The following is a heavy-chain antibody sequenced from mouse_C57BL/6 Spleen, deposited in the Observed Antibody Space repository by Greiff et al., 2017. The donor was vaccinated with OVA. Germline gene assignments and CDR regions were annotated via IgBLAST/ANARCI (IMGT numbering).Heavy chain of an antibody. V-gene: IGHV1-22*01. D-gene: IGHD1-1*01. CDR1: GYTFTDYN. CDR2: INPNNGGT. CDR3: ARSLYGSSYGYCDV. J-gene: IGHJ1*03. Sequence: EVQRVESGPELVKPGASVKMSCKASGYTFTDYNMHWVKQSHGKSLEWIGYINPNNGGTSYNQKFKGKATLTVNKSSSTAYMELRSLTSEDSAVYYCARSLYGSSYGYCDVWGTGTTVTVSS.